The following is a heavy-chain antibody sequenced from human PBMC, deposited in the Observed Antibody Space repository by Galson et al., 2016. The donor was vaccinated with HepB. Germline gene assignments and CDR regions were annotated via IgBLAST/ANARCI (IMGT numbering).Heavy chain of an antibody. CDR3: TRDAPYTNNGAYYSDS. Sequence: TLSLTCSVSGASVISGDYYWGWVRQSPGKGLEWIGYIYFTGKTYYKTSLKGRVTIAADRSRNQFSLDLTSVTSADTAVYFCTRDAPYTNNGAYYSDSWGQGTLVSVSS. D-gene: IGHD2-2*02. CDR1: GASVISGDYY. J-gene: IGHJ4*02. V-gene: IGHV4-30-4*01. CDR2: IYFTGKT.